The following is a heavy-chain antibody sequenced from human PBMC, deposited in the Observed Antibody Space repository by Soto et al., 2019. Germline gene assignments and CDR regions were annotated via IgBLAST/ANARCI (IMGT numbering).Heavy chain of an antibody. CDR3: ARHRALNWFDP. CDR2: MYYSGST. V-gene: IGHV4-59*08. Sequence: NPSETLSLTCTVSGDSISSSYWSWIRQPPGKGLEWIGYMYYSGSTSYNPSLNSRVTLSVDTSKNQFFLKLSFVTAADTAVYYCARHRALNWFDPWGQGTLVTVSS. CDR1: GDSISSSY. J-gene: IGHJ5*02.